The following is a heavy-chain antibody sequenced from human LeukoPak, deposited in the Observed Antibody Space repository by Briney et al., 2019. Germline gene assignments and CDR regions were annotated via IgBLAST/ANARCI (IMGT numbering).Heavy chain of an antibody. V-gene: IGHV3-43D*03. CDR3: AKVASAGFNDYSNSHFDY. Sequence: GGSLRLSCAASGFTFDDYAMHWVRQAPGKGLEWVSLISWDGGSTYYADSVKGRFTISRDNSKNSLYLQMNSLRAEDTALYYCAKVASAGFNDYSNSHFDYWGQGTLVTVSS. CDR2: ISWDGGST. CDR1: GFTFDDYA. D-gene: IGHD4-11*01. J-gene: IGHJ4*02.